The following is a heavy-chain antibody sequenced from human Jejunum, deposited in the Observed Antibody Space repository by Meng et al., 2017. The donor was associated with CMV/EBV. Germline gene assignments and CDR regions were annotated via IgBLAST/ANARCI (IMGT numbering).Heavy chain of an antibody. D-gene: IGHD1-26*01. CDR1: GGSVNNYY. CDR3: ARGPGASTREGFDY. Sequence: QGDGPEPGPGLGKPSETLSLICTVSGGSVNNYYWSWIRQSAGKGLEWIGRFYSSDTYNYHPSLDSRVTMSLDTSKNQFSLNLRSVTAADTATYYCARGPGASTREGFDYWGLGTLVTVSS. V-gene: IGHV4-4*07. J-gene: IGHJ4*02. CDR2: FYSSDTY.